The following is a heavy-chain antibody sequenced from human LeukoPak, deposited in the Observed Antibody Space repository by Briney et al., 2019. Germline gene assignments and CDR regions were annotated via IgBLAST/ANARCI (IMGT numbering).Heavy chain of an antibody. Sequence: SQTLSLTCAISGDSVSSNSDAWNWIRQSPSRGLEWLGRTYYRSKWYYDYAVAVKSRISINPDTSKNQFSLQLSSVTPEDTAVYYCTRDPVGGSTIFDYWGQGTLVTVSS. D-gene: IGHD1-26*01. CDR1: GDSVSSNSDA. J-gene: IGHJ4*02. CDR2: TYYRSKWYY. CDR3: TRDPVGGSTIFDY. V-gene: IGHV6-1*01.